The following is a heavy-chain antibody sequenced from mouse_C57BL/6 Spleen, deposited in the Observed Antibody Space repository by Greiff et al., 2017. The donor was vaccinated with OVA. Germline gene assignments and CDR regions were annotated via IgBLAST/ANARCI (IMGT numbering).Heavy chain of an antibody. V-gene: IGHV1-15*01. CDR3: TRWGTTGGYAMDY. Sequence: QVQLQQSGAELVRPGASVTLSCKASGYTFTDYEMHWVKQTPVHGLEWIGAIDPETGGTAYNQKFKGKAILTADKSSSTAYMELRSLTSEDSAVYYCTRWGTTGGYAMDYWGQGTSVTVSS. J-gene: IGHJ4*01. D-gene: IGHD1-1*01. CDR1: GYTFTDYE. CDR2: IDPETGGT.